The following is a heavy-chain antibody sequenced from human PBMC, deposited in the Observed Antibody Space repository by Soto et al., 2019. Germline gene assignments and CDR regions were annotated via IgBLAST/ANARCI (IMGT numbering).Heavy chain of an antibody. Sequence: ASVKVSCKASGYTFTSYGISWVRQAPGQGLEWMGWISAYNGNTNYAQKLQGRVTMTTDTSTSTAYMELRSLRSDDTAVYYCARAEPPPASDANNWFDPWGQGTLVTVSS. J-gene: IGHJ5*02. V-gene: IGHV1-18*01. CDR2: ISAYNGNT. CDR1: GYTFTSYG. CDR3: ARAEPPPASDANNWFDP. D-gene: IGHD2-2*01.